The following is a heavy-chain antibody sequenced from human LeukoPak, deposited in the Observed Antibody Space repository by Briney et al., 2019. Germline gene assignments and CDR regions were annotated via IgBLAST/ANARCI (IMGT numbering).Heavy chain of an antibody. CDR1: GFTFSSYA. V-gene: IGHV3-23*01. J-gene: IGHJ4*02. D-gene: IGHD1-26*01. CDR3: AKRGAVGAYNRGGREFDS. Sequence: GGSLRLSCAASGFTFSSYAMSWVRQAPGKGLEWVSAISGSGGGTYYADSVKGRFTISRDNSMNPLYLQMNSLRAEDTAVYYCAKRGAVGAYNRGGREFDSWGQGTLVTVSS. CDR2: ISGSGGGT.